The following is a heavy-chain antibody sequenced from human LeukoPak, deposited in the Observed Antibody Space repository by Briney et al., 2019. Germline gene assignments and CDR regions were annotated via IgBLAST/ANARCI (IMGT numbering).Heavy chain of an antibody. Sequence: SQTLSLTCTVSGGSISSGDYYWSWIRQPPGKGLEWIGYIYYSGSTYYNPSLKSRVTISVDTSKNQFSLKLSSVTAAGTAVYYCARAPPGCSSTSCYATRFDYWGQGTLVTVSS. V-gene: IGHV4-30-4*01. D-gene: IGHD2-2*01. CDR1: GGSISSGDYY. CDR2: IYYSGST. J-gene: IGHJ4*02. CDR3: ARAPPGCSSTSCYATRFDY.